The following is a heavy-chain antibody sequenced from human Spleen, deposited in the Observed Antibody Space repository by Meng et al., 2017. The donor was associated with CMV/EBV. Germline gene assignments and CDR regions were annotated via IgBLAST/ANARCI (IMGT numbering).Heavy chain of an antibody. CDR2: IHHSGTT. CDR1: GGSISSSKW. J-gene: IGHJ3*02. Sequence: SETLSLTCVVSGGSISSSKWRSWVRQPPGKGLEWIGAIHHSGTTNYNTSLKSRVTMSVDKSKNHFSLSLTSVTAADTAVYFCARADSSYFDVSAYYPDALDIWGQGTVVTVSS. CDR3: ARADSSYFDVSAYYPDALDI. D-gene: IGHD3-22*01. V-gene: IGHV4/OR15-8*03.